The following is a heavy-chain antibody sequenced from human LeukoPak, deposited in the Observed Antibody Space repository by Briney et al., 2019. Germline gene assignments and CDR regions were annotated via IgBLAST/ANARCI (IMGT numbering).Heavy chain of an antibody. CDR3: ARVSVSPYDFWSGYYSPYYYYYMDV. V-gene: IGHV1-8*03. D-gene: IGHD3-3*01. CDR2: MNPNSGNT. J-gene: IGHJ6*03. CDR1: GYTFTSYD. Sequence: GASVKVSCKASGYTFTSYDINWVRQATGQGLEWMGWMNPNSGNTGYAQKFQGRVTITRNTSISTAYMELSSLRSEDTAVYYCARVSVSPYDFWSGYYSPYYYYYMDVWGKGTTVTVSS.